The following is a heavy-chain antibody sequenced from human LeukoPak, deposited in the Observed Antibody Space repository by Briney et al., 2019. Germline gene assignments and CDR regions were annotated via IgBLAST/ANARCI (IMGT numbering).Heavy chain of an antibody. CDR2: IYTSGST. V-gene: IGHV4-4*07. CDR1: GGSISSYY. D-gene: IGHD3-22*01. CDR3: ARDGRYDSSGYYYYYGMDV. Sequence: SETLSLTCTVSGGSISSYYWSWIRQPAGKGLEWIGRIYTSGSTNYNPSLKSRVTMSVDMSKNQFSLKLSSVTAADTAVYYCARDGRYDSSGYYYYYGMDVWGQGTTVTVSS. J-gene: IGHJ6*02.